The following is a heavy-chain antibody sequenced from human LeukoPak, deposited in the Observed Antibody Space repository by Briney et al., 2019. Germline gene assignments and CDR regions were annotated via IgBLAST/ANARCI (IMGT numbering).Heavy chain of an antibody. CDR1: GFTFSSYS. CDR3: ARADYYGSRSYYYYGMDV. J-gene: IGHJ6*02. CDR2: ISSSSSTI. Sequence: PGGSLRLSCAASGFTFSSYSMNWVRQAPGKGLEWVSYISSSSSTIYYADSVKGRFTISRDNAKNSVYLQMNSLRDEDTAVYYCARADYYGSRSYYYYGMDVWGQGTTVTVSS. D-gene: IGHD3-10*01. V-gene: IGHV3-48*02.